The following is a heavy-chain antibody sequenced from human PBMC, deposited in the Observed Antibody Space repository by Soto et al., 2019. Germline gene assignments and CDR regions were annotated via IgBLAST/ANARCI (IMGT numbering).Heavy chain of an antibody. CDR2: INPNSGCT. V-gene: IGHV1-2*02. CDR1: GYTFTGYC. D-gene: IGHD1-1*01. Sequence: ASVKVSCKVSGYTFTGYCMHWVRQAPGQGLEWMGWINPNSGCTNYAQKFQGRVTMTRDTSISTAYMELSRLRSDDTAVYYCARGLEPLGDLDYWGQATLVTSPQ. CDR3: ARGLEPLGDLDY. J-gene: IGHJ4*02.